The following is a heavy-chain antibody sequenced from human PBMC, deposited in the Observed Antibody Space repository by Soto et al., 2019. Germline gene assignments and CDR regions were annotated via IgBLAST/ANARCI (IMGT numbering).Heavy chain of an antibody. CDR2: INPNSGGT. CDR1: GYTFTGYY. V-gene: IGHV1-2*04. J-gene: IGHJ3*02. D-gene: IGHD2-15*01. Sequence: ASVKVSCKASGYTFTGYYMHWVRQAPGQGLEWMGWINPNSGGTNYAQKFQGWVTMTRDTSISTAYMELSRLRSDDTAVYYCAAAVSTLGYCSGGSCYDDAFDIWGQGTMVTVSS. CDR3: AAAVSTLGYCSGGSCYDDAFDI.